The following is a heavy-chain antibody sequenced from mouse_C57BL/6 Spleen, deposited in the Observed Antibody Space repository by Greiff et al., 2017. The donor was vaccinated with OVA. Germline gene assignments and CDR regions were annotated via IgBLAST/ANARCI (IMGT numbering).Heavy chain of an antibody. J-gene: IGHJ4*01. Sequence: EVQLQESGGGLVKPGGSLKLSCAASGFTFSSYAMSWVRQTPEKRLEWVATISDGGSYTYYPDNVKGRFTISRDNAKNNLYLQMSHLKSEDTAMYYCARGRYYYGSSHAMDYWGQGTSVTVSS. CDR2: ISDGGSYT. D-gene: IGHD1-1*01. V-gene: IGHV5-4*01. CDR1: GFTFSSYA. CDR3: ARGRYYYGSSHAMDY.